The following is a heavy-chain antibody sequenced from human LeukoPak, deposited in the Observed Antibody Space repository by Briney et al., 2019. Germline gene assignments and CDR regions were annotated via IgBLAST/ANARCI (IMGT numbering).Heavy chain of an antibody. J-gene: IGHJ4*02. CDR2: IYHSGST. Sequence: ASETLSLTCTVSGGSISSGGYYWSWNRQPPGKGLEWIGYIYHSGSTYYNPSLKSRVTISVDRSKNQFSLKLSSVTAADTAVYYCARTIFGVVTPQPFDYWGQGTLVTVSS. CDR1: GGSISSGGYY. V-gene: IGHV4-30-2*01. CDR3: ARTIFGVVTPQPFDY. D-gene: IGHD3-3*01.